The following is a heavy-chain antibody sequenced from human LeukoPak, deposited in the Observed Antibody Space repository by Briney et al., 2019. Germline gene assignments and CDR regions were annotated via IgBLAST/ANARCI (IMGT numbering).Heavy chain of an antibody. V-gene: IGHV3-15*01. CDR1: GFTFSNAW. CDR3: TTNDAFDI. Sequence: GGSLRLSCAASGFTFSNAWMNWVRQAPGKGLEWVGRIKTETAGGATDYAAPVKGRFAISRDDSKNTVYLQMNSLKSEDSAVYYCTTNDAFDIWGRGTMVTVSS. CDR2: IKTETAGGAT. J-gene: IGHJ3*02.